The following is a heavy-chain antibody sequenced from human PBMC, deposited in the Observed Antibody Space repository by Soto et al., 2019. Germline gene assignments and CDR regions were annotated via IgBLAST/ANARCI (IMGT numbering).Heavy chain of an antibody. CDR3: ARTRLQSAFDI. D-gene: IGHD4-4*01. Sequence: GGSLRLSCAASGFTFSNYAMSWVRQAPGTGLEWASVISGSGSSTYYADSVKGRFTIFRDNSKNTLWLQVNSLRAEDTAVYYCARTRLQSAFDIWGQGTMVTVSS. V-gene: IGHV3-23*01. CDR2: ISGSGSST. J-gene: IGHJ3*02. CDR1: GFTFSNYA.